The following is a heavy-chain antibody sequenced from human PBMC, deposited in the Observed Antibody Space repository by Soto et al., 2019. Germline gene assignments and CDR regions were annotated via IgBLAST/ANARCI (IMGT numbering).Heavy chain of an antibody. J-gene: IGHJ4*02. CDR1: GFTFSSYA. V-gene: IGHV3-23*01. D-gene: IGHD6-13*01. CDR3: AKRVRVAAAGVFYFDY. CDR2: ISGSGGST. Sequence: PGGSLRLSCAASGFTFSSYAMGWVRQAPGKGLEWVSAISGSGGSTYYADSVKGRFTISRDNSKNTLYLQMDSLRAEDTAVYYCAKRVRVAAAGVFYFDYWGQGTLVTV.